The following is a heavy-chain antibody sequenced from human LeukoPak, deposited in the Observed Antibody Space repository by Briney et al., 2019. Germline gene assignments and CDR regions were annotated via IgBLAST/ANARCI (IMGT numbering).Heavy chain of an antibody. J-gene: IGHJ4*02. Sequence: SETLSLTCTVSGDSISSYYWSWIRQPAGKGLEWIGRIYTSGSTNYNPPLKSRVTISVDRSKNQFSLKLSSVTAADTAVYYCARGHDILTGYYPDWGQGTLVTVSS. CDR2: IYTSGST. CDR1: GDSISSYY. D-gene: IGHD3-9*01. V-gene: IGHV4-4*07. CDR3: ARGHDILTGYYPD.